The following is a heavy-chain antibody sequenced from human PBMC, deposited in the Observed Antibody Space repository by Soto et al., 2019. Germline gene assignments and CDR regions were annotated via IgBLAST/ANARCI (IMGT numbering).Heavy chain of an antibody. CDR2: ISSSTGYI. Sequence: EVQLVESGGGLVKPGGSLRLSCAASGFTFSSYTMNWVRQAPGKGLEWVSSISSSTGYIYYADSVKGRFTISRDNAKNSLYLQMNSLRAEDTAVFYWARDRRDGYNFDYWGQGTLVTVSS. CDR1: GFTFSSYT. V-gene: IGHV3-21*01. J-gene: IGHJ4*02. CDR3: ARDRRDGYNFDY. D-gene: IGHD5-12*01.